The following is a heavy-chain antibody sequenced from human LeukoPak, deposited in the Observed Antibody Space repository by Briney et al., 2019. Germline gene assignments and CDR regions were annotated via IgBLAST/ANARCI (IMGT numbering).Heavy chain of an antibody. CDR2: ISGSGGST. Sequence: GSLRLSCAASGFTFSYAWMTWVRQAPGKGLEWVSAISGSGGSTYYADSVKGRFTISRDNSKNTLYLQMNSLRAEDTAVYYCAKDLQYYYGSGSYLFDYWGQGTLVTVSS. V-gene: IGHV3-23*01. J-gene: IGHJ4*02. CDR1: GFTFSYAW. CDR3: AKDLQYYYGSGSYLFDY. D-gene: IGHD3-10*01.